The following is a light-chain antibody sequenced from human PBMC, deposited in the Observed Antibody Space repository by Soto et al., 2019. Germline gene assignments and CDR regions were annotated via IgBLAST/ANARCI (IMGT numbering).Light chain of an antibody. CDR2: GAS. CDR3: QQYGSSPWK. Sequence: EIVLTQSPGTLSLSPGERATLSCRDSQSVRSRSLAWYQQKPGQAPRLLIYGASSRATGIPDRFSGSGSGTDFTFTISRLEPEDFAVYYCQQYGSSPWKFGQGTKVESK. CDR1: QSVRSRS. V-gene: IGKV3-20*01. J-gene: IGKJ1*01.